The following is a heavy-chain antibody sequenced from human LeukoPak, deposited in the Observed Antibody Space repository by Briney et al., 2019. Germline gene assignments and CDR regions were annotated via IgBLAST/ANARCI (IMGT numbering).Heavy chain of an antibody. D-gene: IGHD5-18*01. Sequence: ASVKVSCKASGYTFTGYYMHWVRQAPGQGLEWMGWINPNSGGTNYAQKFQGRVTMTRGTSISTAYMELSRLRSDDTAVYYCARSRDVDTAMASWGQGTLVTVSS. V-gene: IGHV1-2*02. CDR1: GYTFTGYY. CDR2: INPNSGGT. J-gene: IGHJ4*02. CDR3: ARSRDVDTAMAS.